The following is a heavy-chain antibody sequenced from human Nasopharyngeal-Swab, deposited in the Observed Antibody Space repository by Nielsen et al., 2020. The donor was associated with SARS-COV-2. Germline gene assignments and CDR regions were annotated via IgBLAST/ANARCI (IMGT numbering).Heavy chain of an antibody. CDR1: GFAFRTHS. D-gene: IGHD3-16*01. V-gene: IGHV3-21*01. CDR3: ARSEYYFDY. J-gene: IGHJ4*02. Sequence: GEFLKISCAASGFAFRTHSMHWVRQAPGRGLEWVSFISSTGNYIYYADSVKGRFTISRDNAKKSLHLQMDSLRVEDTAVYYCARSEYYFDYWGQGSLVTVSS. CDR2: ISSTGNYI.